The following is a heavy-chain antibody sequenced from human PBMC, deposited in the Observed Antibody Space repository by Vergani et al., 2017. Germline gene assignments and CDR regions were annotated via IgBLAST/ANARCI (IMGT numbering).Heavy chain of an antibody. CDR3: VRDAINYDVLTGYYIGLDS. V-gene: IGHV4-38-2*01. Sequence: QVQLQESGPGLLQPAETLSLTCVVSNSSINSNYYWGWIRQSPGKRLEWIVSVSHSGSTFSNPSLKSRVTISVDKSKKLISLILNSVTAADTAVYYCVRDAINYDVLTGYYIGLDSWGQGTLVTVSS. CDR2: VSHSGST. J-gene: IGHJ4*02. D-gene: IGHD3-9*01. CDR1: NSSINSNYY.